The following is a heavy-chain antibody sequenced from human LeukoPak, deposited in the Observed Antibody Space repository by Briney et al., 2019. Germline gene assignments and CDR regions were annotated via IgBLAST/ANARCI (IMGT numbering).Heavy chain of an antibody. J-gene: IGHJ4*02. CDR2: LYTTGST. D-gene: IGHD5-24*01. CDR1: GASISTYY. Sequence: SETLSLTCTVSGASISTYYWSWIRQPAGKGLEWIGRLYTTGSTNYNPSLKSRVTMSVDTSKNQFSLRLSSVTAADAAVCYCARDKGSERWLQFDYWGQGTLVTVSS. V-gene: IGHV4-4*07. CDR3: ARDKGSERWLQFDY.